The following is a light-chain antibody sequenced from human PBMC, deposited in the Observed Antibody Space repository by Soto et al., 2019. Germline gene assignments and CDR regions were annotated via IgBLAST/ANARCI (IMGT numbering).Light chain of an antibody. V-gene: IGKV3-20*01. CDR3: QQYGSSPLT. J-gene: IGKJ4*01. Sequence: EIVLTQSPGTLSLSPGERATLSCRASQSVSSSYLAWYQQKPGQAPRLRIYCASSRATGIPDRFSGSGSGKDFHLTISRLEPEDFAVYYCQQYGSSPLTFGGGTKVEIK. CDR2: CAS. CDR1: QSVSSSY.